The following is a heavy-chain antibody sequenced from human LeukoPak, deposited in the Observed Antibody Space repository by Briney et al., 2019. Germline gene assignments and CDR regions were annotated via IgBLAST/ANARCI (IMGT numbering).Heavy chain of an antibody. J-gene: IGHJ2*01. V-gene: IGHV4-59*08. CDR3: ARLVGPGWYFDL. Sequence: SETLSLTCTVSGGSISNYFWSWIRQPPGKGLEWIGHIFYSGSTYYNPSLRSRLTISVDTSKNHFSLNLTPVAAADTAVYYCARLVGPGWYFDLWGRGTLVTVSS. CDR2: IFYSGST. CDR1: GGSISNYF. D-gene: IGHD2-2*01.